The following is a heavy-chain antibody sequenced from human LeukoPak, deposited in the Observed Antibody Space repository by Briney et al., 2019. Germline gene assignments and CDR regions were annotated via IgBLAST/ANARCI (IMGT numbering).Heavy chain of an antibody. J-gene: IGHJ6*02. CDR2: IDHSGST. V-gene: IGHV4-34*01. CDR3: VRGGTTLVRGVLRYHYYGMDV. CDR1: GRALSGYY. D-gene: IGHD3-10*01. Sequence: SETLSLTCAVYGRALSGYYWNCIRQPPGKGLEWIGEIDHSGSTNYNPSLKSRVTISVDTSKNQLSLRLSTVTAADTAVYYCVRGGTTLVRGVLRYHYYGMDVWGPGTTVTVSS.